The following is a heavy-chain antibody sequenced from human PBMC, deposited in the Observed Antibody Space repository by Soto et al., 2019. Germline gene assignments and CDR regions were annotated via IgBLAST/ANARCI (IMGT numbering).Heavy chain of an antibody. CDR3: ASNTYYDDSSGYFDY. Sequence: GGSLRLSCAASGFTSSRYWMSWVRQAPGKGLEWVANIKQDGSEKYYVDSVKGRFTISRDNAKNSLYLQMSSLRAEDTAIYYCASNTYYDDSSGYFDYWGQGTLVTVSS. V-gene: IGHV3-7*02. CDR1: GFTSSRYW. J-gene: IGHJ4*02. CDR2: IKQDGSEK. D-gene: IGHD3-22*01.